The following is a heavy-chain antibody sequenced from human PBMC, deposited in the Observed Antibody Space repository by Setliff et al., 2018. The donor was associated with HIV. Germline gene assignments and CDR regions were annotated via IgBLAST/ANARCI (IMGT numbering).Heavy chain of an antibody. D-gene: IGHD6-19*01. CDR3: TRGKSGWSTDY. Sequence: ASVKVSCKASGYTFTNYALQWVRQAPGRSLEWMGWRSTGSGETKYSQRFQGRVTITRDTSASTAYMELSTLRSEDTAVYYCTRGKSGWSTDYWGQGTLVTVSS. CDR1: GYTFTNYA. V-gene: IGHV1-3*04. CDR2: RSTGSGET. J-gene: IGHJ4*02.